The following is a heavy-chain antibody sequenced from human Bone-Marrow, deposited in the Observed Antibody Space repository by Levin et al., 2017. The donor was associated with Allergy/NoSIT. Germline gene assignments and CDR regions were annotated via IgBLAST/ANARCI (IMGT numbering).Heavy chain of an antibody. D-gene: IGHD3-3*01. Sequence: GGSLRLSCTASGFTFGDYAMSWVRQAPGKGLEWVGFIRSKAYGGTTEYAASVKGRFTISRDDSKSIAYLQMNSLKTEDTAVYYCTREYKTLITIFFHYDYYMDVWGKGTTVTVSS. CDR2: IRSKAYGGTT. CDR1: GFTFGDYA. J-gene: IGHJ6*03. V-gene: IGHV3-49*04. CDR3: TREYKTLITIFFHYDYYMDV.